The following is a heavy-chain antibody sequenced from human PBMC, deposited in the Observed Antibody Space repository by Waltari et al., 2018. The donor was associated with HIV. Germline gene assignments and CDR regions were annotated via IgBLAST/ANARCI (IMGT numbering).Heavy chain of an antibody. D-gene: IGHD6-13*01. CDR2: ISCSGGNT. V-gene: IGHV3-23*01. CDR3: VKEHQYSHTWYSYYGMDV. J-gene: IGHJ6*02. Sequence: EVQLLESGGGLVQTGGSLRLSCAASGFTFSNYGMNWVRQAPGKGLEGVSAISCSGGNTYYGDSLKGRFTISRDNSKNTLYLQMNSLRAEDTTVYFCVKEHQYSHTWYSYYGMDVWGQGTTVTVSS. CDR1: GFTFSNYG.